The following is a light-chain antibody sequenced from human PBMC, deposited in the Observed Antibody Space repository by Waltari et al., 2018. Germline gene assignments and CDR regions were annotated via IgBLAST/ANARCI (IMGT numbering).Light chain of an antibody. Sequence: QSVLTQPPSASGTPGQRVTISCSRRTSNIDRNSVSWFQQVPGTAPKLLIFSNYQRPSGVPDRFSGSKSGTSASLAISGLQSDDEADYYCAAWDDSLNGVIFGGGTKLTVL. J-gene: IGLJ2*01. CDR1: TSNIDRNS. CDR3: AAWDDSLNGVI. CDR2: SNY. V-gene: IGLV1-44*01.